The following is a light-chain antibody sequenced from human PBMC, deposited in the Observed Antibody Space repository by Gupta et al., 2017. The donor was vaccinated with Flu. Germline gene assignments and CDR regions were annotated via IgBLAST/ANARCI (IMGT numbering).Light chain of an antibody. J-gene: IGKJ4*01. CDR2: DAS. CDR1: QGISNY. CDR3: QHLHSYPLS. V-gene: IGKV1-9*01. Sequence: GDGVTITCRASQGISNYLAWYQQKPGRVPQLLIYDASTLQSGVPSRFSGSGSGTEFTLTISSLQPEDFATYYCQHLHSYPLSFGGGTKVEIK.